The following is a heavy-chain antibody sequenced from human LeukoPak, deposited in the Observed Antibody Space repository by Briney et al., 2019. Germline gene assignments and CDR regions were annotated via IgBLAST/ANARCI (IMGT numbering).Heavy chain of an antibody. J-gene: IGHJ6*02. CDR2: IYSGGST. Sequence: PGGSLRLSCAASGFTASSNYMSWVRQAPGKGLEWVSVIYSGGSTYYADSVKGRFTISRDNSKNTLYLQMNSLRAEDTAVYYCAREGGNYYYGMDVWGQGTTVTVSS. D-gene: IGHD1-1*01. V-gene: IGHV3-53*01. CDR3: AREGGNYYYGMDV. CDR1: GFTASSNY.